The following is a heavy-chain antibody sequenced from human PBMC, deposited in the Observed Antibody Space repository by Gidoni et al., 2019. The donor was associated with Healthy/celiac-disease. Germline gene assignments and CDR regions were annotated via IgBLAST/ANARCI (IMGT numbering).Heavy chain of an antibody. D-gene: IGHD2-21*02. CDR3: ARDHCGGDCYSLADAFDI. V-gene: IGHV3-33*08. J-gene: IGHJ3*02. CDR1: GFTFSSYG. Sequence: QVQLVESGGGVVQPGRSLRLSCAASGFTFSSYGMHWVRQAPGKGLEWVAVIWYDGSNKYYADSVKGRFTISRDNSKNTLYLQMNSLRAEDTAVYYCARDHCGGDCYSLADAFDIWGQGTMVTVSS. CDR2: IWYDGSNK.